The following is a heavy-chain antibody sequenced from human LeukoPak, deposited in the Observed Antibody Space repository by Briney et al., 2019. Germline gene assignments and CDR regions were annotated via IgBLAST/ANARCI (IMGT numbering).Heavy chain of an antibody. D-gene: IGHD2-8*02. CDR3: ARDTGPDAFDI. CDR1: GFTFISNN. Sequence: PGVSLRLSCAASGFTFISNNMIWVPQAPGKGLEGVSSINSSSTYIYYPHSVRGRFTITRGNAKNSLYLQLNSLRAEDTAVYSCARDTGPDAFDIWGQGTMVTVSS. J-gene: IGHJ3*02. V-gene: IGHV3-21*01. CDR2: INSSSTYI.